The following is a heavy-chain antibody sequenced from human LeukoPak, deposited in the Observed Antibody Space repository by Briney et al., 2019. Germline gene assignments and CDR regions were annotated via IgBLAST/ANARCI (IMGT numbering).Heavy chain of an antibody. CDR2: ISSSDSTI. D-gene: IGHD2-2*01. CDR1: GFTFSTYS. V-gene: IGHV3-48*04. J-gene: IGHJ5*02. CDR3: TSKLVVPAATINWFDP. Sequence: GGSLRLSCAASGFTFSTYSMNWVRQAPGKGLEWISYISSSDSTIYYADSVKGRFTISRDNAKNSLYLQMNSLRAEDTAIYYCTSKLVVPAATINWFDPWGQGTLVTVSS.